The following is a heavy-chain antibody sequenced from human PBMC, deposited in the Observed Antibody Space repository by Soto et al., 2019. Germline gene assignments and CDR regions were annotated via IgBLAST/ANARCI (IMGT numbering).Heavy chain of an antibody. CDR1: GFTFSSYW. CDR3: ARDRYYYGSGPLGY. J-gene: IGHJ4*02. Sequence: GGSLRLSCAASGFTFSSYWMSWVRQAPGKGLEWVANIKQDGSEKYYVDSVKGRFTISRDNAKNSLYLQMNSLRAEDTAVYYCARDRYYYGSGPLGYWGQGTLVTAPQ. D-gene: IGHD3-10*01. V-gene: IGHV3-7*01. CDR2: IKQDGSEK.